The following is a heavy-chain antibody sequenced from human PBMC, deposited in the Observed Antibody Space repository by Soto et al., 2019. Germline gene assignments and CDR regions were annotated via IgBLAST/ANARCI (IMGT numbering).Heavy chain of an antibody. Sequence: QVQLVESGGGVVQPGRSLRLSCVASGFTFTSYAMHWVRQAPGKGLEWVAVISYDGSNKYYADSVKGRFTISRDNSKDTVYLQMKSLRPEDTAVYYCARDFSMVLVAPGYWGQGTLVTVSS. D-gene: IGHD2-15*01. CDR2: ISYDGSNK. J-gene: IGHJ4*02. CDR3: ARDFSMVLVAPGY. CDR1: GFTFTSYA. V-gene: IGHV3-30-3*01.